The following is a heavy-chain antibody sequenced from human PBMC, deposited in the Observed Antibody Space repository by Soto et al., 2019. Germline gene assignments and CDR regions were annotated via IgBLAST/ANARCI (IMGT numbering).Heavy chain of an antibody. V-gene: IGHV1-3*01. CDR1: GYTFTSYA. CDR3: ARDPSSSWYWFDP. J-gene: IGHJ5*02. Sequence: ASVKVSCKASGYTFTSYAMHWVRQAPGQMFEWMGWINAGNGKTVYSQKFQGRVTITRDTSVSPAYMELSSLRSEDSAVYYCARDPSSSWYWFDPWGQGTLVTVSS. CDR2: INAGNGKT. D-gene: IGHD6-13*01.